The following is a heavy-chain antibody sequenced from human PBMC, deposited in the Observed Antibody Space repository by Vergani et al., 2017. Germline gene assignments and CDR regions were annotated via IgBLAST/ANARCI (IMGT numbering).Heavy chain of an antibody. D-gene: IGHD3-22*01. J-gene: IGHJ5*02. CDR3: ARGWVYYDITANWFDP. Sequence: EVQLVESGGGLVQPGGSLRLSCAASGFTFSSYEMNWVRQAPGKGLEWVSYISSSSSYIYYADSVKGRFTISRDNAKNSLYLQMNSLRAEDTAVYYCARGWVYYDITANWFDPWGQGTLVTVSS. CDR2: ISSSSSYI. CDR1: GFTFSSYE. V-gene: IGHV3-48*03.